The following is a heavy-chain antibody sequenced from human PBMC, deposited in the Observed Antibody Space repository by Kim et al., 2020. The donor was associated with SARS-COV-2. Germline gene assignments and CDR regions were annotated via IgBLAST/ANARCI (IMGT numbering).Heavy chain of an antibody. Sequence: DSVKGRFTISRYNAKNSLYLQMNSLRAEHTAFYYCAKVSLFAQLWLYLAYWGQGTLGTVSS. CDR3: AKVSLFAQLWLYLAY. J-gene: IGHJ4*02. D-gene: IGHD5-18*01. V-gene: IGHV3-9*01.